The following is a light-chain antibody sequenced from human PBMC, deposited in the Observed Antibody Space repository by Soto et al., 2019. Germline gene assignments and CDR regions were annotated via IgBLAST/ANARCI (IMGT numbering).Light chain of an antibody. V-gene: IGKV3-20*01. CDR3: QQYGSSQS. J-gene: IGKJ1*01. CDR2: GAS. Sequence: EIVLTQSPGTLSLSPGERATLSCRAGQSVSSSYLAWYQQKPGQAPRHLIYGASSRATGIPDRFSGSGSGTDFTLTISRLEPEDFAVYYCQQYGSSQSFGQGTKVEIK. CDR1: QSVSSSY.